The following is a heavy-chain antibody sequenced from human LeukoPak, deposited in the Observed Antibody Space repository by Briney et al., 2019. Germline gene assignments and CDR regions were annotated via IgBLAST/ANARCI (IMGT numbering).Heavy chain of an antibody. CDR3: AKAPGYCSSTSCYDASYMRV. D-gene: IGHD2-2*01. J-gene: IGHJ6*03. CDR2: IRYDGSNK. Sequence: GGSLRLSCAASGFTFSSYGMHWVRQAPGKGLEWVAFIRYDGSNKYYADSVKGRFAISRDNSKNTLYLQMNSLRAEDTAVYYCAKAPGYCSSTSCYDASYMRVWGKGTPDTVSS. V-gene: IGHV3-30*02. CDR1: GFTFSSYG.